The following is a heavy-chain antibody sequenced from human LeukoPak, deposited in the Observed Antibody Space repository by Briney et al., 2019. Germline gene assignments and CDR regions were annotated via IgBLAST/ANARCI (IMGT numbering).Heavy chain of an antibody. CDR1: GYSISSGYY. CDR3: ARGYYGSGNWFDP. Sequence: SETLSLTCTVSGYSISSGYYWGWIRQPPGKGLEWIGSIYHSGSTYYNPSLKSRVTISVDTSKNQFSLKLSSVTAADTAVYYCARGYYGSGNWFDPWGQGTLVTVSS. CDR2: IYHSGST. V-gene: IGHV4-38-2*02. J-gene: IGHJ5*02. D-gene: IGHD3-10*01.